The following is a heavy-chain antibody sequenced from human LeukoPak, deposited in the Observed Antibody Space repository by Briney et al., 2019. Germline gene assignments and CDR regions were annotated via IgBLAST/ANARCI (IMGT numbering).Heavy chain of an antibody. D-gene: IGHD3-10*01. V-gene: IGHV3-23*01. CDR3: AKDRDYYDSGSYYRSHYMDV. Sequence: GGSLRLSCAASGFTFSSYWMSWVRQAPGKGLEWVSAISGSGGSTYYADSVKGRFTISRDNSKNTLYLQMNTLRAEDTAVYSCAKDRDYYDSGSYYRSHYMDVWGKGTTVTVSS. CDR2: ISGSGGST. CDR1: GFTFSSYW. J-gene: IGHJ6*03.